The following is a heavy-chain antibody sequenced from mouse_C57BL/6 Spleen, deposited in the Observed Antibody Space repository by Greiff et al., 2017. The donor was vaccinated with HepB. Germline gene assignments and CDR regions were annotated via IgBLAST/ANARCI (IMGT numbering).Heavy chain of an antibody. V-gene: IGHV1-7*01. D-gene: IGHD3-2*02. CDR3: ARSLTAQATPFAY. J-gene: IGHJ3*01. Sequence: VQRVESGAELAKPGASVKLSCKASGYTFTSYWMHWVKQRPGQGLEWIGYINPSSGYTKYNQKFKDKATLTADKSSSTAYMQLSSLTYEDSAVYYCARSLTAQATPFAYWGQGTLVTVSA. CDR2: INPSSGYT. CDR1: GYTFTSYW.